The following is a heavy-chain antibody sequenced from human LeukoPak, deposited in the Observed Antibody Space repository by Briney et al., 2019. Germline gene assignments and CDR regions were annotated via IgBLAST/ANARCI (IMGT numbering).Heavy chain of an antibody. D-gene: IGHD2-2*01. V-gene: IGHV3-23*01. J-gene: IGHJ4*02. Sequence: PGGSLRLSCAASGFTFSSYAMHWVRQAPGKGLEWVSAISSSGGSTYYADSVKGRFTISRDNSKNTLYLQMNSLRAEDTAVYYCAKGTLDIVVVPTAPKVYYFDYWGQGTLVTVSS. CDR3: AKGTLDIVVVPTAPKVYYFDY. CDR1: GFTFSSYA. CDR2: ISSSGGST.